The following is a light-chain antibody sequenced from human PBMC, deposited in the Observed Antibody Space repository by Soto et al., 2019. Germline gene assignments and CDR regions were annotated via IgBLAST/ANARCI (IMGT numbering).Light chain of an antibody. CDR1: QSVSSNY. CDR3: QQYGSSGT. J-gene: IGKJ1*01. V-gene: IGKV3-20*01. Sequence: DIVLTQSPGTLSLSPGERATLSCRASQSVSSNYLAWYQQKPGQAPRLLIYGASTRATGIPDRFSGSGSGTDFTLTISRLEPEDFAVYYCQQYGSSGTVGKGTKVDIK. CDR2: GAS.